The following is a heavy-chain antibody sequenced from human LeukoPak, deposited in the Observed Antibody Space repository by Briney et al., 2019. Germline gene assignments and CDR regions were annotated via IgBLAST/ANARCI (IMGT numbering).Heavy chain of an antibody. Sequence: SETLSLTCAVYGGSFSGYYWSWIRQPPGKGLEWIGEINHSGSTNYNPSLKSRVTISVDTSKNQFSLKLSSVTAADTAVYYCARVGEYCSGGSCCSPEVYYYMDVWGKGTTVTVSS. D-gene: IGHD2-15*01. J-gene: IGHJ6*03. CDR3: ARVGEYCSGGSCCSPEVYYYMDV. CDR2: INHSGST. CDR1: GGSFSGYY. V-gene: IGHV4-34*01.